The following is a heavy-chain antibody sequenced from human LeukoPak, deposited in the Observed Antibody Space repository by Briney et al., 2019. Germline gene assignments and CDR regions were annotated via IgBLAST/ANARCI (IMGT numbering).Heavy chain of an antibody. D-gene: IGHD3-22*01. Sequence: GGSLRLSCAASGFTFSSYEMNWVRQAPGKGLEWVSYISSSGSTIYYADSVKGRFTISRDNAKNSLYLQMISLRAEDTAVYYCARAPIPDYYEARGGYYGMDVWGKGTTVTVSS. V-gene: IGHV3-48*03. CDR3: ARAPIPDYYEARGGYYGMDV. J-gene: IGHJ6*04. CDR1: GFTFSSYE. CDR2: ISSSGSTI.